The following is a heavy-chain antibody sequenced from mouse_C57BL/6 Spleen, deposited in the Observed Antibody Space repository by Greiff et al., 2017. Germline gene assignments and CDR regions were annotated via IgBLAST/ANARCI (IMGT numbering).Heavy chain of an antibody. CDR3: ATDYYGSSYYYAMDY. CDR2: IHPNSGST. J-gene: IGHJ4*01. CDR1: GYTFTSYW. V-gene: IGHV1-64*01. Sequence: VQLQQPGAELVKPGASVKLSCKASGYTFTSYWMHWVKQRPGQGLEWIGMIHPNSGSTNYNEKFKSKATLTVDKSSSTAYMQLSSLTSEDSAVYYCATDYYGSSYYYAMDYWGQGTSVTVSS. D-gene: IGHD1-1*01.